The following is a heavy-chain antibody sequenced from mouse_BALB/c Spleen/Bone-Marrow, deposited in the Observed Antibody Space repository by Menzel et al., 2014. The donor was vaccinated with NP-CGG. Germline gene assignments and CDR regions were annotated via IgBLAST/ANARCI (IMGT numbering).Heavy chain of an antibody. D-gene: IGHD2-14*01. V-gene: IGHV1-39*01. CDR1: GYSFTGYN. CDR2: IDPYYGGI. CDR3: ARSIEYRPLTY. Sequence: QLQESGPELEKPGASVKISCKASGYSFTGYNMNWVKQTSGKSLEWIGNIDPYYGGISYNQKFKDKATLTVDKSSSTAYMQLKSLTSEDSAVYYCARSIEYRPLTYWGQGTLVTVSA. J-gene: IGHJ3*01.